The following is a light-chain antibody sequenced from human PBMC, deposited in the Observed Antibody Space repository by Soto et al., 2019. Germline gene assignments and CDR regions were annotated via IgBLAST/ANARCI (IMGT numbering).Light chain of an antibody. Sequence: DIVMTQSPDSLAVSLGERATINCKSSQSVLYSSSNKNYLAWYQQKPGQPPKLLIYWASTRVSGVPDRFSGSGSVTDFTLTISSLQAEDVAVYYCQQYYSTPWTFGQGTKVEIK. CDR3: QQYYSTPWT. J-gene: IGKJ1*01. CDR1: QSVLYSSSNKNY. V-gene: IGKV4-1*01. CDR2: WAS.